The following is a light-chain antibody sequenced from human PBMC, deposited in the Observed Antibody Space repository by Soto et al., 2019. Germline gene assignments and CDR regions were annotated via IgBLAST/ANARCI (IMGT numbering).Light chain of an antibody. Sequence: QSVLTQPASVSGSPGQSITISCTGTSSDVGRYNYVSWYQQHPGKAPKLMIYDVNTRPSGVSNRFSDSKSGNTASLTISGLQAEDEADYYCSSFTASTTQVFGPGTKLTVL. CDR3: SSFTASTTQV. J-gene: IGLJ1*01. V-gene: IGLV2-14*03. CDR1: SSDVGRYNY. CDR2: DVN.